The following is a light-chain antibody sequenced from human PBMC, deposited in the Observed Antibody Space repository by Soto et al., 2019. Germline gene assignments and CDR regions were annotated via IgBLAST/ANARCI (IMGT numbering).Light chain of an antibody. CDR3: QTWGTGIRL. J-gene: IGLJ2*01. CDR2: LNSDGSH. Sequence: VLTQSPSASASLGASVKLTCTLSSGHSSYAIAWHQQQPEKGPRYLMKLNSDGSHSKGDGIPDRFSGSSSGAERYLTISSLQSEDEADYYCQTWGTGIRLFGGGTKVTVL. V-gene: IGLV4-69*01. CDR1: SGHSSYA.